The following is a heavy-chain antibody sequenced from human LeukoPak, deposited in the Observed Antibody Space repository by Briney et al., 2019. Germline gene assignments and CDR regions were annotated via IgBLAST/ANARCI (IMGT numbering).Heavy chain of an antibody. CDR1: GFTFSSYA. Sequence: GGSLRLSCAASGFTFSSYAMSWVRQAPGKGLEWVSAISGSGGSTYYADSVKGRFTISRDNSKNTLYLQMNSLRAEDTAVYYCAKNKEYSGSYFSTPIKYYFDYWGQGTLVTVSS. V-gene: IGHV3-23*01. CDR2: ISGSGGST. D-gene: IGHD1-26*01. J-gene: IGHJ4*02. CDR3: AKNKEYSGSYFSTPIKYYFDY.